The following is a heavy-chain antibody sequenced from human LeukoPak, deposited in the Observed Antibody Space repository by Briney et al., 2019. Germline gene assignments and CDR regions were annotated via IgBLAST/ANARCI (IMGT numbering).Heavy chain of an antibody. V-gene: IGHV4-30-2*01. CDR3: ARLTRPYYDFWSGYPHNWIDP. CDR1: GGSISSGGYY. D-gene: IGHD3-3*01. J-gene: IGHJ5*02. Sequence: PSQTLSLTCTVSGGSISSGGYYWSWIRQPPGKGLEWIGYIYHSGSTNYNPSLKSRVTISVDTSKNQFSLKLSSVTAADTAVYYCARLTRPYYDFWSGYPHNWIDPWGQGTLVTVSS. CDR2: IYHSGST.